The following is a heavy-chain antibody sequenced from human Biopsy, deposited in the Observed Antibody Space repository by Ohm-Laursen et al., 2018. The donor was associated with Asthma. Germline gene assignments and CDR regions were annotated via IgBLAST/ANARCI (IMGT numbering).Heavy chain of an antibody. D-gene: IGHD3-9*01. J-gene: IGHJ3*01. Sequence: ASVKASCNTSGYTFIHFAIHWMRQAPGQRLEWMGWINAGDGNTKYSQKFQGRVTITRDTSASTAYMDLRSLRSEDTAMYYCARTYYDFLTGQVNDAFALWGQGTMVTVSS. CDR3: ARTYYDFLTGQVNDAFAL. CDR1: GYTFIHFA. CDR2: INAGDGNT. V-gene: IGHV1-3*01.